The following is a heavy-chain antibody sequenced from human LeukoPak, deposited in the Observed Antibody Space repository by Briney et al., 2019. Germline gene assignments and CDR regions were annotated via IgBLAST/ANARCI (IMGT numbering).Heavy chain of an antibody. CDR3: ARGRREIIAVWFFDS. CDR1: GGSFSGYY. CDR2: INHSGST. V-gene: IGHV4-34*01. Sequence: SETLSLTCAVYGGSFSGYYWSWIRQPPGKGLEWIGEINHSGSTNYNPSLKSRVTISVDTSKNQFSLKLSSVTAADTAVYYCARGRREIIAVWFFDSWGQGTLVTVSS. D-gene: IGHD6-19*01. J-gene: IGHJ4*02.